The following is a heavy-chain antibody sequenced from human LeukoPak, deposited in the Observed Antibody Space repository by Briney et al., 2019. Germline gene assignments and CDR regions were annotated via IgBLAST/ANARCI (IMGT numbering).Heavy chain of an antibody. J-gene: IGHJ4*02. V-gene: IGHV1-69*04. CDR2: IIPILGIA. CDR3: ARDLDYGGKL. D-gene: IGHD4-17*01. Sequence: ASVKVSCKASGYTFTSYAISWVRQAPGQGLEWMGRIIPILGIANYAQKFQGRVTITADKSTSTAYMELSSLRSEDTAVYYCARDLDYGGKLWGQGTLVTVSS. CDR1: GYTFTSYA.